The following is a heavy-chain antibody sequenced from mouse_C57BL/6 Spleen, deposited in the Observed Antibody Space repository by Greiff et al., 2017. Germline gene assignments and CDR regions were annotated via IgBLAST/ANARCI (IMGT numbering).Heavy chain of an antibody. D-gene: IGHD2-4*01. CDR3: AMQEISDYDYSFKAMDY. V-gene: IGHV1-74*01. CDR2: IHPSDSDT. Sequence: VQLQQPGAELVKPGASVKVSCKASGYTFTSYWMHWVKQRPGQGLEWIGRIHPSDSDTNYNQKFKGKATLTVDKSSSTAYMQLSSLTSEDSAVYYCAMQEISDYDYSFKAMDYWGQGTSVTVSS. CDR1: GYTFTSYW. J-gene: IGHJ4*01.